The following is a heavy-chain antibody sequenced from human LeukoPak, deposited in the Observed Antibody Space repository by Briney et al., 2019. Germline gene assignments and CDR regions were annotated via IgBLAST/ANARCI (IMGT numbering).Heavy chain of an antibody. J-gene: IGHJ4*02. Sequence: SETLSLTCAVYGGSFSGYYWSWIRQPPGKGLEWIGEINHSGSTNYNPSLKSRVTISVDTSKNQFSLKLSSVTAADTAVYYCAGRDCSGGSCYPDYWGQGTLVTVSS. D-gene: IGHD2-15*01. CDR1: GGSFSGYY. CDR2: INHSGST. CDR3: AGRDCSGGSCYPDY. V-gene: IGHV4-34*01.